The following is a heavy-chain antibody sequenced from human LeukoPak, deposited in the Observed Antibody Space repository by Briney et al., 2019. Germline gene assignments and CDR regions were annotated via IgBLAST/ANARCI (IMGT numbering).Heavy chain of an antibody. D-gene: IGHD6-25*01. V-gene: IGHV1-24*01. CDR2: FDPEDGET. J-gene: IGHJ5*02. CDR3: ARDWSSGDNPYNWFDP. CDR1: GYTLTELS. Sequence: ASVKVSCKVSGYTLTELSMHWVRQAPGKGLEWMGGFDPEDGETIYAQKFQGRVTMTRDTSTSTVYMELSSLRSEDTAVYYCARDWSSGDNPYNWFDPWGQGTLVTVSS.